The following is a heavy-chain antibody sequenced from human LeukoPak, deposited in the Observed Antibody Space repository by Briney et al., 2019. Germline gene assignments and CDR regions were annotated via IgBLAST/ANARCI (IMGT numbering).Heavy chain of an antibody. Sequence: ASVKVSCKASGYTFTSYAMNWVRQAPGQGLEWMGLINTNTGNPTYAQGFTGRFVFSLDTSVSTAYLQISSLKAEDTAVYYCARSSVLRFLEWLLSPFDYWGQGTLVTVSS. CDR1: GYTFTSYA. V-gene: IGHV7-4-1*02. CDR3: ARSSVLRFLEWLLSPFDY. D-gene: IGHD3-3*01. CDR2: INTNTGNP. J-gene: IGHJ4*02.